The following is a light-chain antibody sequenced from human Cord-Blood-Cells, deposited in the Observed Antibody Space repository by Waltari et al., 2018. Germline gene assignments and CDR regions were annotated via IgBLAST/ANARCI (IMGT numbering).Light chain of an antibody. CDR3: QSYDSSNWV. Sequence: NFMLTQPHSVSESPGKTVTISCTGRSGSIASHYVTWYQQRPGSAPTTVIYEDNQRPSGVPDRFAGSIDSSSNSASLTIAGLKTEDEADYYCQSYDSSNWVFGGGTKLTVL. J-gene: IGLJ3*02. CDR1: SGSIASHY. V-gene: IGLV6-57*02. CDR2: EDN.